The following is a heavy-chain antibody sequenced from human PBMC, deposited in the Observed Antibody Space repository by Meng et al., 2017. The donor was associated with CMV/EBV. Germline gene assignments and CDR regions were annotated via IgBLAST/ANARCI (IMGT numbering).Heavy chain of an antibody. J-gene: IGHJ6*02. V-gene: IGHV1-46*01. CDR2: INPSGGST. CDR3: ARDQATRFLEWFPPYYYYGMDV. CDR1: GYTFTSYY. D-gene: IGHD3-3*01. Sequence: ASVKVSCKASGYTFTSYYMHWVRQAPGQGLEWMGIINPSGGSTSYAQKFQGRVTMTRDTSTSTVYMELSSLRSEDTAVYYCARDQATRFLEWFPPYYYYGMDVWGQGTTVTVSS.